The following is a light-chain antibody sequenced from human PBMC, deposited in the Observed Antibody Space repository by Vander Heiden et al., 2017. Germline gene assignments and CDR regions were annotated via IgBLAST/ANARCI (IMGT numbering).Light chain of an antibody. J-gene: IGLJ2*01. CDR3: GTWDSSLSAGV. CDR2: DNN. V-gene: IGLV1-51*01. Sequence: SLFPQPPPVSPAPGQQFTISCSGSSSNIGNNYVSWYQQLPGTAPKLLIYDNNKRPSGIPDRFSGSKSGTSATLGITGLQTGDEADYYCGTWDSSLSAGVFGGGTKLTVL. CDR1: SSNIGNNY.